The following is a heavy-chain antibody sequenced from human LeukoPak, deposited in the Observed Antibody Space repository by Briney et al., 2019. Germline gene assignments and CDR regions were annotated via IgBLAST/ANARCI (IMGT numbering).Heavy chain of an antibody. J-gene: IGHJ5*02. Sequence: SETLSLTCAVYGGSFSGYYWSWIRQPPGKGLEWLGEINHSGSTNYNPSLKSRVTISVDTSKNQFSLKLSSVTAADTAVYYCAREPPHHYYDSSGYLNWFDPWGQGTLVTVSS. CDR3: AREPPHHYYDSSGYLNWFDP. V-gene: IGHV4-34*01. CDR2: INHSGST. CDR1: GGSFSGYY. D-gene: IGHD3-22*01.